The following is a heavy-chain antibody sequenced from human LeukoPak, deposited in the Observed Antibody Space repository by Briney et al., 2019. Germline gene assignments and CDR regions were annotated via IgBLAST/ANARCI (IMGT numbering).Heavy chain of an antibody. J-gene: IGHJ6*02. CDR2: INHSGST. V-gene: IGHV4-34*01. CDR1: GGSFSGYY. Sequence: PSETLSLTCAVYGGSFSGYYWSWIRQPPGKGLEWIGEINHSGSTNYNPSLKSRVTISVDTSKNQFSLKLSSVTAADTAVYYCARDGTAVVTAFGDYGMDVWGQGTTVTVSS. CDR3: ARDGTAVVTAFGDYGMDV. D-gene: IGHD2-21*02.